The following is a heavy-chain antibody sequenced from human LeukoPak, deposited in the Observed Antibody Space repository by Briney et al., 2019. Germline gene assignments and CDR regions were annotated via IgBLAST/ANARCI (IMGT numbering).Heavy chain of an antibody. D-gene: IGHD3-3*01. CDR1: GFTFSSYA. CDR3: AKPLNLEWLFIPVPIDY. V-gene: IGHV3-23*01. J-gene: IGHJ4*02. Sequence: GGSLRLSCAASGFTFSSYAMSWVRQAPGKGLEWVSAISGSGGSTYYADSVKGRFTISRDNSKNTLYLQMNSLRAEDTAVYYCAKPLNLEWLFIPVPIDYWGQGTLVTVSS. CDR2: ISGSGGST.